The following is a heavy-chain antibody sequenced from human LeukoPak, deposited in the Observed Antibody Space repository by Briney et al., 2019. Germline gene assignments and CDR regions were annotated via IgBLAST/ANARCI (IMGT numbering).Heavy chain of an antibody. D-gene: IGHD2-2*01. Sequence: SETLSLTCTVSGYSISSGYYWGWIRQPPGKGLEWIGSIYHSGSNYYNPSLKSRVTISVDTSKNQFSLKLSSVTAADTAVYYCARAGPRYCSSTSCYDGWFDPWGQGTLVTVSS. CDR2: IYHSGSN. V-gene: IGHV4-38-2*02. CDR1: GYSISSGYY. J-gene: IGHJ5*02. CDR3: ARAGPRYCSSTSCYDGWFDP.